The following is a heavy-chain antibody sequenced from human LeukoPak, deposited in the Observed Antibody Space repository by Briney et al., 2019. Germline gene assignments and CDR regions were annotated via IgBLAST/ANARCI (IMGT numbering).Heavy chain of an antibody. CDR2: IYHSGST. D-gene: IGHD6-19*01. CDR3: ARSGYSSTWYFDE. V-gene: IGHV4-4*02. J-gene: IGHJ4*02. CDR1: GDSISISTW. Sequence: SETLSLTCAVSGDSISISTWWTWVRQFPGRGLEWIGEIYHSGSTNYNPSLKSRVTMSLDKSKNHFSLKLTSVTAADTAMYYCARSGYSSTWYFDEWGQGTLVAVSS.